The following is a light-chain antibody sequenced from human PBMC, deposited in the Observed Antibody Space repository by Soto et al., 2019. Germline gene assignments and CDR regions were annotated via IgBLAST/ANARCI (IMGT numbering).Light chain of an antibody. Sequence: IQMTQSPSTLSASVGDTVTITCRASQTISVSLAWYQQKPGKAPKRLIYAASSLQSGVPSRFSGSGSGTEFTLTISSLQPEDFATYYCLQHNSYPRTFGQGKKVDIK. CDR3: LQHNSYPRT. CDR2: AAS. CDR1: QTISVS. V-gene: IGKV1-17*01. J-gene: IGKJ1*01.